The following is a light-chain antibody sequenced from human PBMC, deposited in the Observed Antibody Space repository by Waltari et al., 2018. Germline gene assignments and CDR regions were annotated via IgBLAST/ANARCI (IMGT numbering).Light chain of an antibody. CDR2: GAS. CDR1: QSVLYSSNNKNY. V-gene: IGKV4-1*01. Sequence: DIVMTQSPDSLAVSLGERATINCKSSQSVLYSSNNKNYLTWYQQKPGQPPKLLLYGASTRESGVPDRFSGSGSGTDFTLTISSLQAEDVAVYYCQQYYSTPPTFGQGTKLEIK. CDR3: QQYYSTPPT. J-gene: IGKJ2*01.